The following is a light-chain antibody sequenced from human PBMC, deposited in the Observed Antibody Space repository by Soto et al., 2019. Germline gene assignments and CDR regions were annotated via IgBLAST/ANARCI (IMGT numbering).Light chain of an antibody. CDR1: QSLLYTPNKYNY. J-gene: IGKJ1*01. V-gene: IGKV4-1*01. CDR3: QQYYSAPGT. Sequence: DGVMTQFPDSLAVSLGERATLSCKSGQSLLYTPNKYNYLAWYQQKAGQPPKLLIYWASTRESGVPDRFSGSGSGTDFNLTISNLQAEDVAVYFCQQYYSAPGTFGQGTRVEIK. CDR2: WAS.